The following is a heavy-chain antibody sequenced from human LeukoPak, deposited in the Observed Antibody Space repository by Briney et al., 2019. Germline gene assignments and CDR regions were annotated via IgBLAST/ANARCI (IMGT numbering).Heavy chain of an antibody. CDR3: AKEGQRWLQLRPTYY. J-gene: IGHJ4*02. CDR2: ISWDGGST. Sequence: GGSLRLSCAASGFTFDDYAMHWVRQAPGKGLEWVSLISWDGGSTYYADSVKGRFTISRDNSKNTLYLQMNSLRAEDTAVYYCAKEGQRWLQLRPTYYWGQGTLVTVSS. V-gene: IGHV3-43D*03. CDR1: GFTFDDYA. D-gene: IGHD5-24*01.